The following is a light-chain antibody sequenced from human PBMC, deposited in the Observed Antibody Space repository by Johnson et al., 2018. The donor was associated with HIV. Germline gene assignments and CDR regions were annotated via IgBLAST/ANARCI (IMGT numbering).Light chain of an antibody. CDR1: SSNIGKNY. V-gene: IGLV1-51*02. Sequence: QSVLTQPPSVSAAPGQMVSISCSGSSSNIGKNYVSLYQQFPGTAPKLLIHENKKRPSGIPDRFSGSKSGTSATLDITGLQTGDEADYYCGTWDSSLGAWVFGTGTKVTVL. J-gene: IGLJ1*01. CDR2: ENK. CDR3: GTWDSSLGAWV.